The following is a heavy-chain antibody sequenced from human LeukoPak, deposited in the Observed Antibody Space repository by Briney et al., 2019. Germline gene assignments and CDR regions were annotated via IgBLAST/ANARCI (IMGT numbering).Heavy chain of an antibody. D-gene: IGHD2-15*01. J-gene: IGHJ4*02. CDR3: ARESGGNTMAEDY. V-gene: IGHV1-18*04. CDR2: ISTYTGDT. Sequence: ASVKVSCKASGYTFTSRGISWVRQAPGQGLEWLGWISTYTGDTNYAQTLQGRVTITTDTPTATAYMELRSLTSDDTAVYYCARESGGNTMAEDYWGQGTLVTVSS. CDR1: GYTFTSRG.